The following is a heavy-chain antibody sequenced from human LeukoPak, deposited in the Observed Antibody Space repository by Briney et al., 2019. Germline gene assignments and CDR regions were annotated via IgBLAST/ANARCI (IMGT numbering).Heavy chain of an antibody. J-gene: IGHJ4*02. V-gene: IGHV3-33*06. Sequence: GGSLRLSCAASGFSFSSYGMHWVRQAPGKGLEWVAVIWHDGSAEFYVDSVKGRFTISRDNSKNTLYVQMNSLRAEDTAVYYCAKDAYYDFWSGYPPHYWGQGTLVTVSS. CDR1: GFSFSSYG. CDR3: AKDAYYDFWSGYPPHY. CDR2: IWHDGSAE. D-gene: IGHD3-3*01.